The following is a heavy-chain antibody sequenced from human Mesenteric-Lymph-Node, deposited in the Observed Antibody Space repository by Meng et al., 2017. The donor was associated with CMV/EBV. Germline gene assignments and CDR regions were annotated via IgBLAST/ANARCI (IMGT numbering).Heavy chain of an antibody. V-gene: IGHV3-21*01. Sequence: GESLKISCAASGFTFNTYSMNWVRQAPGKGLEWVSSISSSSTYIYYADSVRGRFTISRDNAKNSLYLQMNSLSAEDSAVYYCARDDSSGNFLTYDYGMDVWGHGTTVTVSS. D-gene: IGHD3-22*01. CDR1: GFTFNTYS. CDR3: ARDDSSGNFLTYDYGMDV. CDR2: ISSSSTYI. J-gene: IGHJ6*02.